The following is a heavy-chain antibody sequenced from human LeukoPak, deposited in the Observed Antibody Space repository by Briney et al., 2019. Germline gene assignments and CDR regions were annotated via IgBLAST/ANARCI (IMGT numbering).Heavy chain of an antibody. D-gene: IGHD3-10*01. V-gene: IGHV3-30*18. CDR3: AKGTGEPYFDY. CDR2: ISYDGSNK. CDR1: GFTFSSYG. J-gene: IGHJ4*02. Sequence: GRSLRLSCAASGFTFSSYGMHWVRQAPGKGLEWVAVISYDGSNKYYADSVKGRFTISGDNSKNTLYLQMNSLRAEDTAVYYCAKGTGEPYFDYWGQGTLVTVSS.